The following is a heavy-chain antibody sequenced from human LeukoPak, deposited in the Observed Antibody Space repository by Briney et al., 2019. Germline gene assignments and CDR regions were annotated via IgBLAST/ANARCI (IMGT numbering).Heavy chain of an antibody. CDR3: ARDSLAARPLDY. J-gene: IGHJ4*02. D-gene: IGHD6-6*01. CDR1: GFTVSSNY. Sequence: PGGSLRLSCAASGFTVSSNYMSWVRQAPGKGLEWVSVIYSGGSTYYADSVKGRFTISRDNAKNSLYLQMNSLRAEDTAVYYCARDSLAARPLDYWGQGTLVTVSS. V-gene: IGHV3-66*01. CDR2: IYSGGST.